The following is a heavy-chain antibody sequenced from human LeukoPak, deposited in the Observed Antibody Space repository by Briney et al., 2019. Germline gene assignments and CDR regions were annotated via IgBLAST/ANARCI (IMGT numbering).Heavy chain of an antibody. CDR1: GFTFSSYG. D-gene: IGHD4-17*01. J-gene: IGHJ4*02. Sequence: GGTLRLSCAASGFTFSSYGMSWVRQAPGKGLEWVANINQDGSKKYYVDSVKGRFTISRDNAKTSLYLQMNSLRAEDTALYYCARENGWQPGEYGDYTGFYFDSWGQGTLVTVSS. V-gene: IGHV3-7*01. CDR2: INQDGSKK. CDR3: ARENGWQPGEYGDYTGFYFDS.